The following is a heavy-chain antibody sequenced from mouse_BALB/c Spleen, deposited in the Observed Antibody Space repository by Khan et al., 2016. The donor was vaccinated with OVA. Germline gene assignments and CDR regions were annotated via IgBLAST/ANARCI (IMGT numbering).Heavy chain of an antibody. J-gene: IGHJ4*01. V-gene: IGHV9-3-1*01. CDR2: INTYTGEP. CDR1: GYTFKNHG. Sequence: QIQLVQSGPELKKPGETVKISCKASGYTFKNHGMNWVKQAPGKGLKWMGWINTYTGEPTYVEDFKGRFAFSLETPASTAYLQINNLKNEDTATYFCARPPFFSYVMVYWGQGTSVTVSS. CDR3: ARPPFFSYVMVY.